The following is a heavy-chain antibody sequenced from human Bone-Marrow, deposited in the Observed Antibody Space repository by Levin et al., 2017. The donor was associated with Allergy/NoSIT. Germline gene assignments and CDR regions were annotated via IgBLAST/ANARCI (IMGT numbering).Heavy chain of an antibody. CDR1: GYIFSNYD. CDR2: MNPKSGNT. D-gene: IGHD2-15*01. V-gene: IGHV1-8*01. Sequence: GESLKISCKASGYIFSNYDVEWVRQAPGQGLEWLGWMNPKSGNTGYTQKLQGRVTMTRDTSTSTAYMELSGLIPEDTAVYYCARFCSGGSCPPAYYTYFGMDVWGQGTTVTVSS. CDR3: ARFCSGGSCPPAYYTYFGMDV. J-gene: IGHJ6*02.